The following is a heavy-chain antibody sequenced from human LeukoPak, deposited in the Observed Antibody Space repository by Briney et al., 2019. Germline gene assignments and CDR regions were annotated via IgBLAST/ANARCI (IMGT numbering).Heavy chain of an antibody. CDR3: ARGLGYFDL. V-gene: IGHV4-59*08. CDR2: IHYSGST. CDR1: GGSISSYY. J-gene: IGHJ2*01. Sequence: SETLSLTCTVSGGSISSYYWSWIRQPPGKGLEWIGYIHYSGSTNYNPSLTSRVTISLDTSKNQFSLKLSSVTAPDTAVYFCARGLGYFDLWGRGTLVTVSS.